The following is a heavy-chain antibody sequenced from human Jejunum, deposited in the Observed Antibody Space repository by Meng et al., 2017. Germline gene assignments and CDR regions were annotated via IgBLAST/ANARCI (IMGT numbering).Heavy chain of an antibody. V-gene: IGHV3-23*01. Sequence: GESLKISCAASGFTFNDYDMIWVRQGPGKGLEWVAGFTVRDGSTYYSDSVKGRFTISRDESASTLYLQMRSLRDEDTAIYYCAKDGYRSGIYPSLDYWGQGVLVTGYS. J-gene: IGHJ4*02. CDR2: FTVRDGST. D-gene: IGHD6-19*01. CDR1: GFTFNDYD. CDR3: AKDGYRSGIYPSLDY.